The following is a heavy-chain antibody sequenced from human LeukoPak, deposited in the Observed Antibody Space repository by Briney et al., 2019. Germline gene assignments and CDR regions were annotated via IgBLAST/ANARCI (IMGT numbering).Heavy chain of an antibody. CDR1: GGSISSYY. J-gene: IGHJ4*02. D-gene: IGHD1-14*01. V-gene: IGHV4-59*12. CDR3: ARGFARLGIYDF. Sequence: QPSETLSLTCTVSGGSISSYYWSWIRQPPGKGLEWIGYIYYSGSTYYNPSLKSRVAISIDTSKNQSSLKLTSVTAADTAVYYCARGFARLGIYDFWGQGTLVTVSS. CDR2: IYYSGST.